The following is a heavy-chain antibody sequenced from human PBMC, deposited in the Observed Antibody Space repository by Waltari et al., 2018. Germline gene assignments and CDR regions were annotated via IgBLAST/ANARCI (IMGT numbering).Heavy chain of an antibody. V-gene: IGHV3-33*01. Sequence: QVQLVESGGDVVQPGRSRRLSCAASGFTFSSYGMHWVRQAPGKGLEWVAVIWYDGSNKYYADSVKGRFTISRDNSKNTLYLQMNSLRAEDTAVYYCARVSRVSSGWYYYYYGMDVWGQGTTVTVSS. D-gene: IGHD6-19*01. CDR3: ARVSRVSSGWYYYYYGMDV. CDR2: IWYDGSNK. J-gene: IGHJ6*02. CDR1: GFTFSSYG.